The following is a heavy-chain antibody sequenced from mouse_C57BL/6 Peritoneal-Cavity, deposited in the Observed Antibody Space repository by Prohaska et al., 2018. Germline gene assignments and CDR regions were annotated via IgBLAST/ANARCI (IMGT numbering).Heavy chain of an antibody. D-gene: IGHD2-4*01. V-gene: IGHV9-2*01. CDR3: ARYDYGGFAY. Sequence: QLQFVQSGPELKKPGETVKISCTASVYTFTEYPMHWVKQAPGKGFKWMGWINTYSGEPTYADDFKGRFAFSLETSASTAYLQINNLKNEDTATYFCARYDYGGFAYWGQGTLVTVSA. CDR1: VYTFTEYP. CDR2: INTYSGEP. J-gene: IGHJ3*01.